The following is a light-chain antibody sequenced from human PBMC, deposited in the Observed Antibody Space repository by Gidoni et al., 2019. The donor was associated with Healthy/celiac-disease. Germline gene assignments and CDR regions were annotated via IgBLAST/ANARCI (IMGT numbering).Light chain of an antibody. J-gene: IGKJ3*01. V-gene: IGKV1-9*01. CDR3: QQLNSYPFFT. CDR2: AAS. CDR1: QGISSN. Sequence: DTQWTQPPSFLPASEGARVTITCRDSQGISSNLAWYQQKPGKAPKLLIYAASSWQSGVPSRFCSSGSGAEFTLTIISLQPEDFSTYYCQQLNSYPFFTFXPXTKVDIK.